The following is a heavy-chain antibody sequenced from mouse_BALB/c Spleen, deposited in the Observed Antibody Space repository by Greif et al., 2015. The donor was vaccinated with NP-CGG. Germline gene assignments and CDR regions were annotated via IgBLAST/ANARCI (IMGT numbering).Heavy chain of an antibody. V-gene: IGHV1S81*02. Sequence: VQLQQSGAELVKPGASVKLSCKASGYTFTSYWMHWVKQRPGQGLEWIGEINPSNGRTNYNEKFKSKATLTVDKSSSTAYMQLSSLTSEDSAVYYCARRGVDGYYEAWFAYWGQGTLVTVSA. J-gene: IGHJ3*01. CDR2: INPSNGRT. CDR1: GYTFTSYW. CDR3: ARRGVDGYYEAWFAY. D-gene: IGHD2-3*01.